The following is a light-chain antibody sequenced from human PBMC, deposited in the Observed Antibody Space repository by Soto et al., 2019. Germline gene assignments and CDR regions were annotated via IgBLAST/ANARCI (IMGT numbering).Light chain of an antibody. J-gene: IGKJ1*01. CDR3: QQYKNWPWT. CDR1: QSVLY. V-gene: IGKV3-15*01. Sequence: DIVMTQSPDSLAVSLGERATINCKSSQSVLYLAWYQQKPGQAPRLLIHGASTWATGVPPRFSGSGSGTEFTLTISSLQSEDSAIYYCQQYKNWPWTFGQGTKVDIK. CDR2: GAS.